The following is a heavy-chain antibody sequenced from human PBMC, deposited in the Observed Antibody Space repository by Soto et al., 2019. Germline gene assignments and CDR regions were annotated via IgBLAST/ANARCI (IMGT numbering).Heavy chain of an antibody. V-gene: IGHV1-69*13. CDR2: IIPIFGTA. Sequence: ASVKVSCKASGGTFSSYAISWVRQAPGQGLEWMGGIIPIFGTANYAQKFQGRVTITADESTSPAYMELSSLRSEDTAVYYCARDGIPYSSGTTYYYYGMDVWGQGTTVTVSS. CDR1: GGTFSSYA. D-gene: IGHD6-19*01. CDR3: ARDGIPYSSGTTYYYYGMDV. J-gene: IGHJ6*02.